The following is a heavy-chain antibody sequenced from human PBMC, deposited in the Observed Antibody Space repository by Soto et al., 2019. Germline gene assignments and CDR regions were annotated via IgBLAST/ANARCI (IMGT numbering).Heavy chain of an antibody. J-gene: IGHJ5*02. D-gene: IGHD3-22*01. CDR3: AREIYDDYVSSGLDP. V-gene: IGHV3-23*01. CDR1: GFTFRSYA. CDR2: ISGSGGST. Sequence: PGWSQRLSCAASGFTFRSYAMSWVRQAPGKGLEWVAAISGSGGSTYYYYADSVKGRFTISRDNSKNTLYLQTNSLRAEDTAVYYFAREIYDDYVSSGLDPCGKGTLVTV.